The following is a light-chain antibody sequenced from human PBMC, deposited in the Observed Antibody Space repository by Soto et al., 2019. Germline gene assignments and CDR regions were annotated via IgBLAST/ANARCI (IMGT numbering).Light chain of an antibody. CDR2: AAS. Sequence: AIQMTQSPSSLSASVGDRVTITCRASQGIRNDLGWYQQKPGKAPKLLMYAASSLQSGVPSRFSGSGSGTDFTLTISSLQPEDCATYYCLQDYTYPLTFGGGTKVEIK. CDR1: QGIRND. J-gene: IGKJ4*01. CDR3: LQDYTYPLT. V-gene: IGKV1-6*01.